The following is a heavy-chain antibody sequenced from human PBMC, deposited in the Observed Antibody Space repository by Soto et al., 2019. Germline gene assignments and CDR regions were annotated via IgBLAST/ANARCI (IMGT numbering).Heavy chain of an antibody. J-gene: IGHJ6*02. V-gene: IGHV3-33*01. CDR1: GFTFSSYG. CDR3: ARDGVEGIGSSSDYYGMDV. Sequence: QVQLVESGGGVVQPGRSLRLSCAASGFTFSSYGMHWVRQAPGKGLEWVAVIWYDGSNKYYADSVKGRFTISRDNSKNTLYLQMNSLRAEDTAVYYCARDGVEGIGSSSDYYGMDVWGQGTTVTVSS. CDR2: IWYDGSNK. D-gene: IGHD6-6*01.